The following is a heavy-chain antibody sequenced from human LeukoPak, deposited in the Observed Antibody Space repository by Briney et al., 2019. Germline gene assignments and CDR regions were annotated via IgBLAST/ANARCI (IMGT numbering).Heavy chain of an antibody. CDR1: GLTFSSYA. Sequence: PGGSLTLSCAASGLTFSSYATSWVRQPPGKGLEWVSAISGSGGSTYYADSVKGRFTISRDNSKNTLYLQMNSLRAEDTAVYYCARQYSSSSAEYFQHWGQGTLVTVSS. J-gene: IGHJ1*01. CDR2: ISGSGGST. CDR3: ARQYSSSSAEYFQH. D-gene: IGHD6-6*01. V-gene: IGHV3-23*01.